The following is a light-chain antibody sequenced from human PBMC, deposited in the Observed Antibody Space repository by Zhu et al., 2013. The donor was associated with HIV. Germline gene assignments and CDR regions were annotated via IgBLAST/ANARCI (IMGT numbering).Light chain of an antibody. CDR1: QSISSW. J-gene: IGKJ2*01. Sequence: DIQMTQTPSSLSASVGDRVTISCRASQSISSWLAWYQQKPGKAPNLLIYDASSLKSGVPTTFSGTGSGTQFTLTINSLQPDDFGTYYCQQYGAYPYTFGQGTKVEIK. CDR3: QQYGAYPYT. CDR2: DAS. V-gene: IGKV1-5*01.